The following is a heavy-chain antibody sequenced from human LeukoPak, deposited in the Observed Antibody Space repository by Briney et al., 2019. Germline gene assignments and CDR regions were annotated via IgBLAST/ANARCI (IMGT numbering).Heavy chain of an antibody. V-gene: IGHV3-7*01. J-gene: IGHJ5*02. CDR3: AREARISIFGVVFDP. D-gene: IGHD3-3*01. CDR2: IRQDGSQK. Sequence: GSLSLSCAASGVPFSSSWMSWVRQAPGKGPEWVANIRQDGSQKYYVDSVKGRFTISRDNAKNSMYLQMNSLRAEDTAVYYCAREARISIFGVVFDPWGQGTLVTVSS. CDR1: GVPFSSSW.